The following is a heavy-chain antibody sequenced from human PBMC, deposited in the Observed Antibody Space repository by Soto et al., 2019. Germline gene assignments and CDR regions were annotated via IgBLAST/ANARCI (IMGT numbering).Heavy chain of an antibody. CDR2: TYYRSKWYS. CDR1: GNGGSRNSAA. CDR3: ARGEQYSGRIFDY. V-gene: IGHV6-1*01. J-gene: IGHJ4*02. Sequence: QCLSPTGVISGNGGSRNSAAWNWIRQSPSRGLEWLGRTYYRSKWYSDYAASVESRITVNPDTSKNHFSLQLNSVTPEDTAVYYCARGEQYSGRIFDYWGQGTLVTVSS. D-gene: IGHD1-26*01.